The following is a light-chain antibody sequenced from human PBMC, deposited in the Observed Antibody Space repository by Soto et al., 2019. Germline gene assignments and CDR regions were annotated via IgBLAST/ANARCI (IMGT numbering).Light chain of an antibody. V-gene: IGKV1-33*01. J-gene: IGKJ4*01. CDR1: QSIANF. CDR2: DAS. CDR3: QQYEVLPLT. Sequence: DVQMTQSPSSLSASVGDRVIITCKANQSIANFLNWFQHKPGEAPKLLISDASHLELVVPSRFSGSRSGTDFVLDISNLQSEDVATYFCQQYEVLPLTFGGGTKVDI.